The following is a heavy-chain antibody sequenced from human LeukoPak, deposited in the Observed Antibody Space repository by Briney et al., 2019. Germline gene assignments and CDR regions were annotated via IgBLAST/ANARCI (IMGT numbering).Heavy chain of an antibody. CDR3: ARAELAAAAALYV. Sequence: SETLSLTCTVSGGSISSYYWSRIRQPPGKGLEWIGSIYYSGSTNYNPSLKSRVTISVDTSKNQFSLKLSSVTAADTAVYYCARAELAAAAALYVWGQGTTVTVSS. D-gene: IGHD6-13*01. J-gene: IGHJ6*02. CDR2: IYYSGST. CDR1: GGSISSYY. V-gene: IGHV4-59*01.